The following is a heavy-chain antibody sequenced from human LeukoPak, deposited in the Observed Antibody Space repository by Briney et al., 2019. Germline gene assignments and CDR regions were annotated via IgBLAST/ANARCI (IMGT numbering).Heavy chain of an antibody. CDR2: INHSGST. V-gene: IGHV4-34*01. D-gene: IGHD3-3*01. Sequence: SETLSLTCAVYGGSFSGYYWSWIRQPPGKGLEWIGEINHSGSTNYNPSLKSRVTISVDTSKNQFSLKLSSVTAADTAVYYCARGFGVVIMGFDYWGQGTLVTVSS. CDR3: ARGFGVVIMGFDY. J-gene: IGHJ4*02. CDR1: GGSFSGYY.